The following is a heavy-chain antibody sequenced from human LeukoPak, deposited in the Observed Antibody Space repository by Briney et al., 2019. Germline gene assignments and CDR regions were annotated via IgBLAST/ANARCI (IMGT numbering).Heavy chain of an antibody. J-gene: IGHJ3*02. CDR1: GFTFGSYW. CDR3: AKVEGEDGIVATNGAFDI. Sequence: GGSLRLSCAASGFTFGSYWMNWVRQVPGKGLEWVANIKEDGSTKYYVDSVKGRFTISRDNAKNPLYLQMNSLRAEDTALYYCAKVEGEDGIVATNGAFDIWGQGTMVTVSS. D-gene: IGHD5-12*01. CDR2: IKEDGSTK. V-gene: IGHV3-7*03.